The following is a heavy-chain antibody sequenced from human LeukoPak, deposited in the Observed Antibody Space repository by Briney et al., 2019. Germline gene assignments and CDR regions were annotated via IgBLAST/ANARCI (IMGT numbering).Heavy chain of an antibody. V-gene: IGHV3-74*01. D-gene: IGHD1-7*01. Sequence: GGSLRLSCAASGFTFSSYWMHWVRQAPGKGLVWVSRINSDGSSTSYADSVKGRFTISRDNAKNTLYLQMNSLRAEDTAVYYCAKLRAELPNDYWGQGTPVTVSS. CDR3: AKLRAELPNDY. CDR1: GFTFSSYW. CDR2: INSDGSST. J-gene: IGHJ4*02.